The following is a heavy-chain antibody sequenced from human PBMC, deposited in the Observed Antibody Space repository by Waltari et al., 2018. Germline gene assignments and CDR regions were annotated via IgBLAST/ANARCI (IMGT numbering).Heavy chain of an antibody. CDR3: ARDSGGTIFGVGNWFDP. D-gene: IGHD3-3*01. V-gene: IGHV3-21*02. Sequence: EMQLVESGGGLVKPGESLRLSCAASGFTLSYYSMTWVRQRPGKGLEWVASISGDGRYVYYADSVKGRLTVSSDKAKNVLFLQVSSLTVEDTAVYYCARDSGGTIFGVGNWFDPWGQGTLVSVSS. CDR1: GFTLSYYS. CDR2: ISGDGRYV. J-gene: IGHJ5*02.